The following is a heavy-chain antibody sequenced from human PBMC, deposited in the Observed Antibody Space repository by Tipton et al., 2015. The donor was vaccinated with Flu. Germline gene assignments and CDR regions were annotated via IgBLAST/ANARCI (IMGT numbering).Heavy chain of an antibody. CDR1: GFNLRNYE. D-gene: IGHD2-21*02. CDR2: ISSSGTTM. Sequence: SLRLSCAASGFNLRNYEMNWVRQAPGKGLEWVSYISSSGTTMYYADSVKGRFTISRDNAKNSLYLQMGSLQPEDMALYYCAKDQAYCAGDCYSGPLIDWYFDLWGRGTLVTVSS. J-gene: IGHJ2*01. V-gene: IGHV3-48*03. CDR3: AKDQAYCAGDCYSGPLIDWYFDL.